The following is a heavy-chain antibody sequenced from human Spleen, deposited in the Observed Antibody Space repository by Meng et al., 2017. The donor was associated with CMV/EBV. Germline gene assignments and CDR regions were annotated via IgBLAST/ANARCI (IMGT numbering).Heavy chain of an antibody. J-gene: IGHJ3*02. V-gene: IGHV4-39*07. D-gene: IGHD2-15*01. CDR3: ARVREVVVVFTTLAYDI. CDR1: GGSISSSSYY. CDR2: IFYSGTT. Sequence: GSLRLSCTVSGGSISSSSYYWGWIRQPPGKGLEWIGTIFYSGTTYYNPSLKSRVTISEDTSKNQFSLNLSSLTAADTAVYYCARVREVVVVFTTLAYDIWGQGTMVTVSS.